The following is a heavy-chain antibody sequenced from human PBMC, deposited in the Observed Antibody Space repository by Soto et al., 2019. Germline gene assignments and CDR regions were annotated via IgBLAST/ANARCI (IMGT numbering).Heavy chain of an antibody. D-gene: IGHD2-2*01. CDR1: GYTFTGYY. V-gene: IGHV1-2*04. J-gene: IGHJ3*02. Sequence: QVQLVQSGAEVKKPGASVKVSCKASGYTFTGYYMHWVRQAPGQGLEWMGWINPNSGGTNYAQKFQGWVTMTRDTSISTAYMELSRLRSDDTAVYYCARDLNPDIVVVPAAIGAFDIWGQGTMVTVSS. CDR3: ARDLNPDIVVVPAAIGAFDI. CDR2: INPNSGGT.